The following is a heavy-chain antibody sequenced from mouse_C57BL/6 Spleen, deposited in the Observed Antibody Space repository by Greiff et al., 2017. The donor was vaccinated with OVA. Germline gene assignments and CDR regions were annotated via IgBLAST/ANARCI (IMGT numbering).Heavy chain of an antibody. V-gene: IGHV5-6*01. Sequence: EVQVVESGGDLVKPGGSLKLSCAASGFTFSSYGMSWVRQTPDKRLEWVATISRGGSYTYYPDSVKGRFTISRDNAKNTLYLQMSSLKSEDTAMYYCARVSGYYFDYWGQGTTLTVSS. CDR2: ISRGGSYT. CDR3: ARVSGYYFDY. CDR1: GFTFSSYG. D-gene: IGHD6-2*01. J-gene: IGHJ2*01.